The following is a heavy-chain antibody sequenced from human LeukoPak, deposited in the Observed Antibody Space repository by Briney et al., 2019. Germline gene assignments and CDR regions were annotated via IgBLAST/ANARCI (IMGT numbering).Heavy chain of an antibody. V-gene: IGHV3-7*04. CDR1: GFAFRSYW. CDR3: AREFGPLAIGSLEYFDY. J-gene: IGHJ4*02. CDR2: IRREGSGK. Sequence: GGSLRLSCAASGFAFRSYWMTWVRQAPGKGVERVANIRREGSGKNYVHSVKGRFTIARDNANNAVFLQMKGLRVEDTAVYYCAREFGPLAIGSLEYFDYWGQGTLVTVSS. D-gene: IGHD1-26*01.